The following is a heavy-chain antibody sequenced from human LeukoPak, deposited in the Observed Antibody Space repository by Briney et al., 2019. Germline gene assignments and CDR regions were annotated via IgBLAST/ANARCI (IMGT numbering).Heavy chain of an antibody. CDR2: IYPGDSDT. Sequence: GESLKISCKGSGYSFTSYRIGWVRQMPGKGLEWMGIIYPGDSDTRYSPSFQGQVTISADKSISTAYLQWSSLKASDTAMYYCAKTYYYDSSGYSGAFDIWGQGTMVTVSS. V-gene: IGHV5-51*01. CDR1: GYSFTSYR. J-gene: IGHJ3*02. CDR3: AKTYYYDSSGYSGAFDI. D-gene: IGHD3-22*01.